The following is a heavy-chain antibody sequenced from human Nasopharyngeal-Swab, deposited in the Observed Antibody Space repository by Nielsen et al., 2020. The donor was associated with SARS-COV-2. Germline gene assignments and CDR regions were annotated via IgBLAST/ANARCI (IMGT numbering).Heavy chain of an antibody. CDR1: GGTFSSYA. V-gene: IGHV1-69*10. D-gene: IGHD5-12*01. CDR2: IIPILGTA. Sequence: SVKVSCKASGGTFSSYAISWVRQAPGQGLEWMGGIIPILGTANYAQKFQGRVTITADKSTSTAYMELSSLRSEDTAVYYCAREESIRGYSGYDPYYMDVWGKGTTVTVSS. CDR3: AREESIRGYSGYDPYYMDV. J-gene: IGHJ6*03.